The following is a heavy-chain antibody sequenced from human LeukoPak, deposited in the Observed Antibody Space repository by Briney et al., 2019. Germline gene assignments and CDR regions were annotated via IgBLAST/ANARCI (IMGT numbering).Heavy chain of an antibody. CDR1: GFTFSNYW. CDR3: ARRITVFGVLNPAFHI. J-gene: IGHJ3*02. CDR2: IKEAGSEK. Sequence: GGSLRLSCAASGFTFSNYWMSWVRQAPGKGLEFMANIKEAGSEKYYVDSVKGRFTISRDNDKNSVHLQMNSLRAEDTAVYYCARRITVFGVLNPAFHIWGQGTMVTVSS. D-gene: IGHD3-3*01. V-gene: IGHV3-7*03.